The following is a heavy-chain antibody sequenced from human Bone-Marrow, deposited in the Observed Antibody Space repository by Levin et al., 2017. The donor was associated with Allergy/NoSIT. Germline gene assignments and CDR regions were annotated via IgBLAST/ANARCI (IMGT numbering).Heavy chain of an antibody. CDR3: TKDISVDTSMIRGGDNHYGMDG. J-gene: IGHJ6*02. CDR1: GLNLDDYA. D-gene: IGHD5-18*01. V-gene: IGHV3-9*01. CDR2: ISWNSGKI. Sequence: SLKISCVVSGLNLDDYAMHWVRQAPGKGLEWVSGISWNSGKIDYADSVKGRFTISRDNAKNSLYLQMNGLRVEDTAFYYCTKDISVDTSMIRGGDNHYGMDGWGQGTTVTVSS.